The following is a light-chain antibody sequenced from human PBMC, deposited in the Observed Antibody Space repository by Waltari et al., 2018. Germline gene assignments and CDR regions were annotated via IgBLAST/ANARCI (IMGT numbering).Light chain of an antibody. CDR1: SSDVGGYNY. V-gene: IGLV2-14*03. CDR2: DVS. J-gene: IGLJ3*02. Sequence: SALTQPASVSGSPGQSITISCTGTSSDVGGYNYVSWYQQHTGKAPKLMIYDVSKRPSGVSHRFSGSKSGNTASLTISGLQAGDEADYYCSSYTSSSTLVFGGGTKLTVL. CDR3: SSYTSSSTLV.